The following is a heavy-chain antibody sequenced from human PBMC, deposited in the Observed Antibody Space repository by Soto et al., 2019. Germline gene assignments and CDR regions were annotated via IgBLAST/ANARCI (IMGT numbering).Heavy chain of an antibody. CDR3: ARGGGRPTLYYYGMDV. D-gene: IGHD3-16*01. V-gene: IGHV3-33*01. J-gene: IGHJ6*02. Sequence: GGSLRLSCAASGFSFSSYGMHWVRQAPGKGLEWVAVIWYDGSNKYYADSVNGRFTISRDNSKNTLYLQMNSLRAEDTAVYYCARGGGRPTLYYYGMDVWGQGTTVTVSS. CDR1: GFSFSSYG. CDR2: IWYDGSNK.